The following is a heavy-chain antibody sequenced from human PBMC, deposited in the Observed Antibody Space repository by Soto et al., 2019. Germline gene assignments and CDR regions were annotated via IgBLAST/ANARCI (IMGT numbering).Heavy chain of an antibody. J-gene: IGHJ5*02. CDR1: GYTFTSYG. CDR3: ARDVYGDCLLDP. V-gene: IGHV1-18*01. CDR2: ISAYNGNT. D-gene: IGHD4-17*01. Sequence: ASVKVSCKASGYTFTSYGISWVRQAPGQGLEWMGWISAYNGNTNYAQKLQGRVTMTTDTSTSTAYMELRSLRSEDTAVYYCARDVYGDCLLDPWGQGTLVTVSS.